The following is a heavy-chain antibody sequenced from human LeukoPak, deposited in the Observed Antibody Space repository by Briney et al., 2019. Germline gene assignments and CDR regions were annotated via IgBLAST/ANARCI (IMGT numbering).Heavy chain of an antibody. V-gene: IGHV4-39*01. J-gene: IGHJ4*02. Sequence: SETLSLTCTVSGGSISSSSYYWGWIRQPPGKGLEWIGSIYYSGSTYYNPSLKSRVTISVDTSKNQFSLKLSSVTAADTAVYYCARGGIAVAGPKVVGYWGQGTLVTVSS. CDR1: GGSISSSSYY. D-gene: IGHD6-19*01. CDR3: ARGGIAVAGPKVVGY. CDR2: IYYSGST.